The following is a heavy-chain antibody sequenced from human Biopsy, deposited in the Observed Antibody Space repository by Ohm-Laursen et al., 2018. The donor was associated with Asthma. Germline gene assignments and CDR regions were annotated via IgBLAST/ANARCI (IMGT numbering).Heavy chain of an antibody. CDR1: GGSASSGSHY. CDR2: ISYSGST. V-gene: IGHV4-61*01. CDR3: ARDFVDSAMDYFDY. J-gene: IGHJ4*02. Sequence: GTLSLTCTVSGGSASSGSHYWSWIRHPPGKGLEWIGYISYSGSTNYNPSLKSRVTISVDTSKNQFSLKLSSVTAADTAVYYCARDFVDSAMDYFDYWGQGTLVTVSS. D-gene: IGHD5-18*01.